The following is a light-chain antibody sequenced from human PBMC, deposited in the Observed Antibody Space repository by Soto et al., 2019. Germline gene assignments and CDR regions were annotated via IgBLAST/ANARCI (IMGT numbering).Light chain of an antibody. CDR3: QQYNNWPPRNT. CDR1: QSVSSN. J-gene: IGKJ2*01. V-gene: IGKV3-15*01. CDR2: GAS. Sequence: EIVMTQSPATLSVSPGERATLSCRASQSVSSNLAWYQQKPGQPPRLLIYGASTRATGIPARFSGSGSGTEFTLTISSLQSEEFAVYYCQQYNNWPPRNTFGQGTKLEIK.